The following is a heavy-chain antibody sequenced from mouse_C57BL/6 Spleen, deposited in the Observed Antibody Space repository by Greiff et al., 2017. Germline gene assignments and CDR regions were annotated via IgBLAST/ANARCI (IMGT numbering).Heavy chain of an antibody. CDR2: ISSGGSYT. CDR1: GFTFSSYG. Sequence: EVKLMESGGDLVKPGGSLKLSCAASGFTFSSYGMSWVRQTPDKRLEWVATISSGGSYTYYPDSVKGRFTISRDNAKNTLYLQMSSLKSEDTAMYYCARDIYYGSSLYWYFDVWGTGTTVTVSS. CDR3: ARDIYYGSSLYWYFDV. J-gene: IGHJ1*03. V-gene: IGHV5-6*01. D-gene: IGHD1-1*01.